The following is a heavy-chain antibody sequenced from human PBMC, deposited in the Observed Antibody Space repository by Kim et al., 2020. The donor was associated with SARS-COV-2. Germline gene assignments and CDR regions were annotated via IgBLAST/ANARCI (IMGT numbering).Heavy chain of an antibody. V-gene: IGHV4-59*03. Sequence: SETLSLTCTMSGDSISGYYWGWIRQPPGKGLEWIGYVHHSGETDYNPTLMGRLTISGDSSKNQFPLRLNSVTAADTAFYYCVTGAGWLIDYWGQGTLVTVSS. J-gene: IGHJ4*02. CDR1: GDSISGYY. D-gene: IGHD3-9*01. CDR2: VHHSGET. CDR3: VTGAGWLIDY.